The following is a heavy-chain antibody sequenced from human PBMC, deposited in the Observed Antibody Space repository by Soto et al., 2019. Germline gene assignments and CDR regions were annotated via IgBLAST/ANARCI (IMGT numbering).Heavy chain of an antibody. D-gene: IGHD2-2*01. J-gene: IGHJ6*02. CDR1: GYTFTSYG. V-gene: IGHV1-18*01. CDR2: ISAYNGNT. Sequence: ASVKVSCKASGYTFTSYGISWVRQAPGQGLEWMGWISAYNGNTNYAQKLQGRVTMTTDTSISTAYMELSRLRSDDTAVYYCARGVVVVPAAMPGPPTETENYYYYYGMDVWGQGTTVTVSS. CDR3: ARGVVVVPAAMPGPPTETENYYYYYGMDV.